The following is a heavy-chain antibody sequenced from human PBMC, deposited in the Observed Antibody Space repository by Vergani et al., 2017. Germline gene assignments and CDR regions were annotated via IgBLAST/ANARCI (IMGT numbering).Heavy chain of an antibody. D-gene: IGHD3-16*01. Sequence: EVQLLESGGGLVQPGGSLRLSCAASGFTFDDYAMHWVRQAPGKGLEWVSGISWNSGSIGYADSVKGRFTISRDNAKNSLYLQMNSLRAEDMALYYCAKAIYDYVSSGAFDIWGQGTMVTVSS. CDR2: ISWNSGSI. CDR3: AKAIYDYVSSGAFDI. V-gene: IGHV3-9*03. J-gene: IGHJ3*02. CDR1: GFTFDDYA.